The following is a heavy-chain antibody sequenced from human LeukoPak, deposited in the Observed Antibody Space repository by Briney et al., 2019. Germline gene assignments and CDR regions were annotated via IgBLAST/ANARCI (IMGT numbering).Heavy chain of an antibody. CDR2: IYHSGST. CDR1: GGSISSGGYY. Sequence: PSQTLSLTCTVSGGSISSGGYYWSWIRQPPGKGLEWIVYIYHSGSTYYNPSLKSRVTISVDKSENQFSLKLSSVTAADTAVYYCARAYYGDYYYYGMDVWGQGTTVTVSS. V-gene: IGHV4-30-2*01. J-gene: IGHJ6*02. D-gene: IGHD4-17*01. CDR3: ARAYYGDYYYYGMDV.